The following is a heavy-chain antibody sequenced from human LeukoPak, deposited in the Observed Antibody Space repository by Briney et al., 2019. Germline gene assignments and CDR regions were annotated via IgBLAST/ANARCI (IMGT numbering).Heavy chain of an antibody. CDR1: GFTFYNYA. CDR2: IGGNGDTS. J-gene: IGHJ4*02. Sequence: VGSLRLSCVASGFTFYNYAMHSVRQAPGKGLEYVSAIGGNGDTSYYADSVKGRFTISRDNSKNTVYLQLGSLRTEDMAVYYCATRHEYSYPYWGQGTLVAVSS. D-gene: IGHD5-18*01. CDR3: ATRHEYSYPY. V-gene: IGHV3-64*02.